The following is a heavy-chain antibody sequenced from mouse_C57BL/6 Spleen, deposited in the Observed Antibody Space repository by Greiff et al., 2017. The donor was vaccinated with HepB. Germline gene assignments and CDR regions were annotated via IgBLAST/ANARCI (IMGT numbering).Heavy chain of an antibody. D-gene: IGHD2-4*01. Sequence: DVQLQESGTVLARPGASVKMSCKTSGYTFTSYWMHWVKQRPGQGLDWTGAIYPGNSDTSYNQKFKGKAKMTAVTSASTAYMELSSMTNEDSAVYYCTRYPSSIYDYDRAWLSYWGKLTLVTVSA. V-gene: IGHV1-5*01. CDR3: TRYPSSIYDYDRAWLSY. J-gene: IGHJ3*01. CDR1: GYTFTSYW. CDR2: IYPGNSDT.